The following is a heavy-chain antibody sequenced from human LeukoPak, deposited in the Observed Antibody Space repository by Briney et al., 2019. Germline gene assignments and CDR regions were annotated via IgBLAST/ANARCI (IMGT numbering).Heavy chain of an antibody. CDR3: ARAVYGDYNDY. J-gene: IGHJ4*02. CDR1: GGSISSGGYS. V-gene: IGHV4-31*03. D-gene: IGHD4-17*01. Sequence: SSETLSLTCTVSGGSISSGGYSWSWIRQHPGKGLEWIGYIYYSGSTYYNPSLKSRVTISVDTSKNQFSLKLSSVTAADTAVYYCARAVYGDYNDYWGQGTLVTVSS. CDR2: IYYSGST.